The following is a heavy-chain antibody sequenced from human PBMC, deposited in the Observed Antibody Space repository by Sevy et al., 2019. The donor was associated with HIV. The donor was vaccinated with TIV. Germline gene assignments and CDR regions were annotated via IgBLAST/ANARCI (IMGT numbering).Heavy chain of an antibody. CDR2: IWYDGSNK. D-gene: IGHD3-22*01. CDR3: ARAGSSGYYFDY. V-gene: IGHV3-33*01. CDR1: GFTFSSYG. Sequence: GGSLRLSCAASGFTFSSYGMHWVRQAPGKGLEWVAVIWYDGSNKYYADSVKGRFTISRDNSKNTLYLQMNSLRAEETAVYYCARAGSSGYYFDYWGQGTLVTVSS. J-gene: IGHJ4*02.